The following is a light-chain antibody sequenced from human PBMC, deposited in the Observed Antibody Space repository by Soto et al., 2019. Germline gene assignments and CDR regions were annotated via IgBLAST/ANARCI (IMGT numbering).Light chain of an antibody. V-gene: IGKV3-20*01. J-gene: IGKJ1*01. Sequence: IRFSQSHDNLYLSPGERATLSCRASQSVSSTYLIWYQQKPGQAPRLLIYGASSRATGVPDRFSGGGSGTDFTLTISILEPEDFAVYYCQPFANSLTWTFGQGAMVDIK. CDR3: QPFANSLTWT. CDR1: QSVSSTY. CDR2: GAS.